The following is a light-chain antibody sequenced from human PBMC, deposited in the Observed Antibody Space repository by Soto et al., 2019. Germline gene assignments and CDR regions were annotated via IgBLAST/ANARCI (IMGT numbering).Light chain of an antibody. CDR1: NSDVGIYNL. J-gene: IGLJ2*01. CDR3: CSYTSNTVG. V-gene: IGLV2-23*01. CDR2: EGT. Sequence: QSVLTQPASVSGSPGQSITVSCTGINSDVGIYNLVSWYQHHPGKAPKLVIYEGTKRPTGVSSRFSGSKSGNTASLTSSGLQAEDEGDYYCCSYTSNTVGFGGGTKLTVL.